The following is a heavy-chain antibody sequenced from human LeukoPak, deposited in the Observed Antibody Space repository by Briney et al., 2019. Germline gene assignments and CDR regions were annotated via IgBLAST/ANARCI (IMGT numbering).Heavy chain of an antibody. Sequence: SETLSLTCTVSGYSISSAAYFWSWIRQHPGKGLEWIGYTSYSGSTYYNPSLKSRVTISVDTSKNQFSLELNSVTAADTAMYYCARHPHSAHHSGGYFYFDYWGQGTLVTVSS. CDR1: GYSISSAAYF. CDR3: ARHPHSAHHSGGYFYFDY. V-gene: IGHV4-31*03. D-gene: IGHD3-22*01. CDR2: TSYSGST. J-gene: IGHJ4*02.